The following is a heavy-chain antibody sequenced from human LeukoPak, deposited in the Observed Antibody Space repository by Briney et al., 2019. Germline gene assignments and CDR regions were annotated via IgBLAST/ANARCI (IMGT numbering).Heavy chain of an antibody. CDR3: ARGLRGYSGYDYYYYYYMDV. Sequence: SETLSLTCAVYGGSFSGYYWSWIRQPPGKGLEWRGEINHSGSTNYNPSLKSRVTISVGTSKNQFSLKLSSVTAADTAVYYCARGLRGYSGYDYYYYYYMDVWGKGTTVTVSS. V-gene: IGHV4-34*01. CDR2: INHSGST. D-gene: IGHD5-12*01. J-gene: IGHJ6*03. CDR1: GGSFSGYY.